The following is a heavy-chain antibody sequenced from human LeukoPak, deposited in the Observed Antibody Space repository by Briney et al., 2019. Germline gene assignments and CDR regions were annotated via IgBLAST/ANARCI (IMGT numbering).Heavy chain of an antibody. J-gene: IGHJ2*01. Sequence: GGSLRLSCAASGFIFDDYAMHWVRQAPGKGLEWVSGISWNSGSIGYADSAKGRFTISRDNAKNSLYLQMNSLRAEDTALYYCAKSTYGDLLDWYFDLWGRGTLVTVSS. CDR2: ISWNSGSI. D-gene: IGHD4-17*01. V-gene: IGHV3-9*01. CDR1: GFIFDDYA. CDR3: AKSTYGDLLDWYFDL.